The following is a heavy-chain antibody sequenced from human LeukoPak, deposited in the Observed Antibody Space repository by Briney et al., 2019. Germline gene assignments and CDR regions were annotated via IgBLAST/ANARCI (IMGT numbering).Heavy chain of an antibody. D-gene: IGHD3/OR15-3a*01. J-gene: IGHJ4*02. V-gene: IGHV4-34*01. CDR3: ARTPWTAYFDY. CDR1: GGSFSGYY. CDR2: INHSGST. Sequence: SETLSLTCAVYGGSFSGYYWSWIRQPPGKGLEWIGEINHSGSTNYNPSLKSRVTISVDTSKNQFSLKLSSVTAADTAVYYCARTPWTAYFDYWGQGTLVTVSS.